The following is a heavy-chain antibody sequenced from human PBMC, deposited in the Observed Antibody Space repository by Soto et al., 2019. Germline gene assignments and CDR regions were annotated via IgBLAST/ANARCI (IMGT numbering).Heavy chain of an antibody. Sequence: AAVKVSCKASGYTFTSYDINSVRQATGQGXEWMGWMNPNSGNTGYAQKFQGRVTMTRNTSISTAYMELSSLRSEDTAVYYCARAYDFWSGYYISVYYYYGMDVWGQGTTVTVSS. V-gene: IGHV1-8*01. D-gene: IGHD3-3*01. CDR2: MNPNSGNT. CDR1: GYTFTSYD. CDR3: ARAYDFWSGYYISVYYYYGMDV. J-gene: IGHJ6*02.